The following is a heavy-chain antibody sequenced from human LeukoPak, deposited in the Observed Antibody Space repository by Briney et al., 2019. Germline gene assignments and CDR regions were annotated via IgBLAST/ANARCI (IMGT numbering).Heavy chain of an antibody. D-gene: IGHD6-19*01. CDR2: ISYDGTNK. Sequence: GGSLRLSCAASGFTFSSYAMHWVRQAPGKGLEWVAVISYDGTNKYYADSVKGRFTISRDNSKKTLYLQMNSLRAEDTAVYYCASSGWSYYFDYWGQGTLVTVSS. CDR1: GFTFSSYA. CDR3: ASSGWSYYFDY. J-gene: IGHJ4*02. V-gene: IGHV3-30*04.